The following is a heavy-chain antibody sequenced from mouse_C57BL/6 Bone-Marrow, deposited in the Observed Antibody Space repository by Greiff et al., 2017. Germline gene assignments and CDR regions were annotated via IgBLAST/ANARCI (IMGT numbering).Heavy chain of an antibody. J-gene: IGHJ3*01. Sequence: QVQLQQPGAELVMPGASVKLSCKASGYTFTSYWMHWVKQRPGQGLEWIGEIDPSDSYTNYNQKFTGKSTLTVDKSSSTAYMQLSSLTSEDSAVYYCARENYDGYYGAYWGQGTLVTVSA. CDR3: ARENYDGYYGAY. D-gene: IGHD2-3*01. V-gene: IGHV1-69*01. CDR2: IDPSDSYT. CDR1: GYTFTSYW.